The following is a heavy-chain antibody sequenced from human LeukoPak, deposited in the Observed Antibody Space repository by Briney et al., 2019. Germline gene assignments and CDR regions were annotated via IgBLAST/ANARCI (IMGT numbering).Heavy chain of an antibody. D-gene: IGHD2-15*01. CDR3: VRQGGWGGAASLIEF. CDR2: MFYRGST. V-gene: IGHV4-39*01. CDR1: GGSISSGGYY. J-gene: IGHJ4*02. Sequence: SETLSLTCTVSGGSISSGGYYWAWIRQPPGKGLEWIGSMFYRGSTYYNASLKSRVTLSVDTSRNQFSLNLMSVTPSDTAMYYCVRQGGWGGAASLIEFWGQGTLVTVSS.